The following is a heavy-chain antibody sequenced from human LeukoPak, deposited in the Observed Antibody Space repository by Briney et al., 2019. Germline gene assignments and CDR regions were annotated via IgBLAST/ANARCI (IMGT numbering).Heavy chain of an antibody. V-gene: IGHV6-1*01. CDR1: GDSVSSNSAA. CDR2: TYYRSKWYN. CDR3: ARGRAPKYSSSWYIGPRWYFDL. Sequence: SQTLSLTCAISGDSVSSNSAAWNWIRQSPSRGLEWLGRTYYRSKWYNDYAVSVKSRITINPDTSKNQFSLQLNSVTPEDTAVYYCARGRAPKYSSSWYIGPRWYFDLWGRGTLVTVSS. D-gene: IGHD6-13*01. J-gene: IGHJ2*01.